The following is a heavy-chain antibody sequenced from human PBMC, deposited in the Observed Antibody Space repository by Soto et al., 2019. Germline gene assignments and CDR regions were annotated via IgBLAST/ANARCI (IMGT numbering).Heavy chain of an antibody. D-gene: IGHD3-22*01. Sequence: GAPVKGSCKASGYTFTTYYMHWVRQAPGQRLEWMGIINPSGGSTSYAQKFQGRVTMTRDTSTSTVYMELSSLRSEDTAVYYCARDRGTNYYDSSGYYLDYWGQGTLVTVSS. CDR3: ARDRGTNYYDSSGYYLDY. J-gene: IGHJ4*02. CDR2: INPSGGST. CDR1: GYTFTTYY. V-gene: IGHV1-46*01.